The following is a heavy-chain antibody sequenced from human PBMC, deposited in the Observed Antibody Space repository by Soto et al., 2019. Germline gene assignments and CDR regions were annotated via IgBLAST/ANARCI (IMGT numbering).Heavy chain of an antibody. CDR2: INAGNGNT. V-gene: IGHV1-3*01. Sequence: QVQLVQSGAEVKKPGASVKASCKASGYTFTSYAMNWVRQAPGQRLEWMGWINAGNGNTKYSQKFQGRVTITRDTSASTAYMELSSLRSEDTAVYYCARSVGAALSDYWGQGTLVTVSS. CDR1: GYTFTSYA. CDR3: ARSVGAALSDY. D-gene: IGHD1-26*01. J-gene: IGHJ4*02.